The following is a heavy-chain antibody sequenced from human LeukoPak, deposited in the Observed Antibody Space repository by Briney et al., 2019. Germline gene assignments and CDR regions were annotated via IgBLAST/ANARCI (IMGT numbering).Heavy chain of an antibody. CDR1: GFTFSSYA. D-gene: IGHD2-15*01. Sequence: GGSLRLSCAASGFTFSSYAMSWVRQAPGKGLEWVSAISGSGGSTYYADSVKGRFTISRDNPKNTLYLQMNSLRAEDTAVYYCATRIVVVVAATPFPVYWGQGTLVTVSS. J-gene: IGHJ4*02. CDR3: ATRIVVVVAATPFPVY. V-gene: IGHV3-23*01. CDR2: ISGSGGST.